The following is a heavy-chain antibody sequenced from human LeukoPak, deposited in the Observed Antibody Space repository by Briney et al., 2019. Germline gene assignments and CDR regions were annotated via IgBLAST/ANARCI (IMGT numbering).Heavy chain of an antibody. CDR1: GGSFSGYY. V-gene: IGHV4-34*01. J-gene: IGHJ4*02. CDR3: AQTIAAAGTDY. D-gene: IGHD6-13*01. Sequence: SETLSLTCAVYGGSFSGYYWNWIRQPPGKGLEWIGEISHSGSTNYNPSLESRVTISLDTSKNQFSLKLSSVTAADTAVYYCAQTIAAAGTDYWGQGTLVTVSS. CDR2: ISHSGST.